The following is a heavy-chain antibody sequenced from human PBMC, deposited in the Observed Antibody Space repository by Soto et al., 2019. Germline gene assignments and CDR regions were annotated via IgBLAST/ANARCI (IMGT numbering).Heavy chain of an antibody. V-gene: IGHV1-8*01. D-gene: IGHD3-10*01. J-gene: IGHJ3*02. CDR1: GYTFTSYD. CDR2: MNPNSGNT. CDR3: ARGINYYDSGDDAFDI. Sequence: QVQLVQSGAEVKKPGASVKVSCKASGYTFTSYDINWVRQATGQGLEWVGWMNPNSGNTGYAQKFQGRVTMTRSTSISTAYMELSSLSSEDTAVYYCARGINYYDSGDDAFDIWGQGTMVTVSS.